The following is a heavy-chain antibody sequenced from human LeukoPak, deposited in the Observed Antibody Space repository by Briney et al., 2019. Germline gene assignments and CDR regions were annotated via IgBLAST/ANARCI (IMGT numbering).Heavy chain of an antibody. J-gene: IGHJ3*02. CDR1: GGSISSSSYY. CDR2: IYYSGST. D-gene: IGHD3-3*01. CDR3: ASEAVRFLEWRSVDAFDI. Sequence: PSETLSLTCTVSGGSISSSSYYWGWIRQPPGKGLEWIGSIYYSGSTYYNPSLKSRVTISVDTSKNQFSLKLSSVTAADTAVYYCASEAVRFLEWRSVDAFDIWGQGTMVTVSS. V-gene: IGHV4-39*07.